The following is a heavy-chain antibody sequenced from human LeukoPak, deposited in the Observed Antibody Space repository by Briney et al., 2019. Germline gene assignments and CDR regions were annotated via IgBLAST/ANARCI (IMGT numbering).Heavy chain of an antibody. CDR1: GGTFSSYA. V-gene: IGHV1-69*05. D-gene: IGHD6-19*01. Sequence: ALVKVSCKASGGTFSSYAISWVRQAPGQGLEWMGGIIPIFGTANYARKFQGRVTITTDESTSTAYMELSSLRSEDTAVYYCARGPRLTRADSSGWYGFSFDYWGQGTLVTVSS. CDR2: IIPIFGTA. J-gene: IGHJ4*02. CDR3: ARGPRLTRADSSGWYGFSFDY.